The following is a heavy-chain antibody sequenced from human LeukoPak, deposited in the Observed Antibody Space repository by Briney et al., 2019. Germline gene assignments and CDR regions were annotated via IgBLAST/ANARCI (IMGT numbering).Heavy chain of an antibody. CDR1: GITFSSYG. CDR2: ISSTDGTT. CDR3: AKNGDRGAYCTGGTCYPYFYYYMDV. Sequence: GGSLSLSCAASGITFSSYGMSWVRQAPGKGLEWVSSISSTDGTTYYADSVKGRFTISRDNSKNTLYLQMNSLRAEDTAIYYCAKNGDRGAYCTGGTCYPYFYYYMDVWGKGTTVTI. V-gene: IGHV3-23*01. D-gene: IGHD2-15*01. J-gene: IGHJ6*03.